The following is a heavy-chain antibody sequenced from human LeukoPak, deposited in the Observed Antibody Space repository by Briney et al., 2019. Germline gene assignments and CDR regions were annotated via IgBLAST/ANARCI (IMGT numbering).Heavy chain of an antibody. J-gene: IGHJ4*02. D-gene: IGHD2-15*01. Sequence: NPGGSLRLSCAASGFTFSDYYMSWIRQAPGKGPEWVSYISSSGSTIYYADSVKGRFTISRDNAKNSLYLQMNSLRAEDTAVYYCARVQYCSGGSCYRFDYWGQGTLVTVSS. CDR3: ARVQYCSGGSCYRFDY. CDR1: GFTFSDYY. V-gene: IGHV3-11*04. CDR2: ISSSGSTI.